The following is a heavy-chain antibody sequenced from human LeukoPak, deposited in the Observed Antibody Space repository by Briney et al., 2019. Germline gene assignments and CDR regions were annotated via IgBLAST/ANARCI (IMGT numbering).Heavy chain of an antibody. CDR3: ARERWDVLLFGD. CDR2: IYESGSI. Sequence: SETLSLTCTVSGGSISGSGYYWGWVRQPPGKGLEWIGSIYESGSIYYNPSLNSRVTISVDTSKNQFSLKLSSVTAADTAVYYCARERWDVLLFGDWGQGTLVTVSS. J-gene: IGHJ4*02. V-gene: IGHV4-39*07. D-gene: IGHD3-10*01. CDR1: GGSISGSGYY.